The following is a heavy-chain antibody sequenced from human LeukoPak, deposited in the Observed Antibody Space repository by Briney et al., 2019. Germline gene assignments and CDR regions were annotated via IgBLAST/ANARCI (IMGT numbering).Heavy chain of an antibody. V-gene: IGHV1-69*13. CDR1: GGTFSSYA. D-gene: IGHD5-24*01. J-gene: IGHJ4*02. CDR3: ARDSSGGGSRDGYKY. Sequence: ASVKVSCKASGGTFSSYAISWVRQAPGQGLEWMGGIIPIFGTANYAQKFQGRVTITADESTSTAYMELSSLRSEDTAVYYCARDSSGGGSRDGYKYWGQGTLVTVSS. CDR2: IIPIFGTA.